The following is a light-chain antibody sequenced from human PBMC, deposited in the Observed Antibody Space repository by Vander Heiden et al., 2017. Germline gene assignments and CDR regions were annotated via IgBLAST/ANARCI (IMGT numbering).Light chain of an antibody. J-gene: IGKJ4*01. Sequence: IQLTQSPSSLSSSVPHRVTITCQASQDISNYLNWYQQKPGKAPKLLIYDASNLETGVPSRFSGSGSGTDFTFTISSLQPEDIATYYCQQYDNLPLTFGGGTKVEIK. CDR2: DAS. CDR1: QDISNY. V-gene: IGKV1-33*01. CDR3: QQYDNLPLT.